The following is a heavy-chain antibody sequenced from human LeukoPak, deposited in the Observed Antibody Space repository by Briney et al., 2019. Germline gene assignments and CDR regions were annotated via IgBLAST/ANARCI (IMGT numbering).Heavy chain of an antibody. CDR1: GFTFSSYW. V-gene: IGHV3-74*01. CDR2: ISSDGSSR. J-gene: IGHJ4*02. CDR3: ARSYSGSYWHY. Sequence: PGRSLRLSCAASGFTFSSYWMHWVRQAPGKGLVWVSRISSDGSSRNYADSVKGRFTISRDNAKNTLYLQMNSLRAEDTAVYYCARSYSGSYWHYWGQGTLVTVSS. D-gene: IGHD3-10*01.